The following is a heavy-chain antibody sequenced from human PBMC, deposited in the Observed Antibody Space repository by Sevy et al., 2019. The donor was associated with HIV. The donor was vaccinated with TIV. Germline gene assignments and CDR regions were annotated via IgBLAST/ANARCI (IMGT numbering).Heavy chain of an antibody. CDR1: GGSISSYY. CDR2: IDTSGST. CDR3: AREGEVGYSYGYYDY. V-gene: IGHV4-4*07. J-gene: IGHJ4*02. Sequence: SETLSLTCTVSGGSISSYYWSWIRQPAGKGLEWIGRIDTSGSTNYNPSLKSRVTMSVDTSKNQFSLKLSSVTAADTAEYYCAREGEVGYSYGYYDYWGQGTLVTVSS. D-gene: IGHD5-18*01.